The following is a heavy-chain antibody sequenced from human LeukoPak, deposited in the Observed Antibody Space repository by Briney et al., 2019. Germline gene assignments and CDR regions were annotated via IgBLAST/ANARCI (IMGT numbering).Heavy chain of an antibody. Sequence: PGGSLRLSCTGSGFRVGGYALSWVRQAPGEGLEWVGFIRSKALYGTSEYAASVEGRFTISRDDSNSIAYLQMNSLKTEDTAAYFCVRESVRDYYFDYWGQGTLVTVSS. V-gene: IGHV3-49*04. CDR2: IRSKALYGTS. CDR3: VRESVRDYYFDY. CDR1: GFRVGGYA. D-gene: IGHD3-10*02. J-gene: IGHJ4*02.